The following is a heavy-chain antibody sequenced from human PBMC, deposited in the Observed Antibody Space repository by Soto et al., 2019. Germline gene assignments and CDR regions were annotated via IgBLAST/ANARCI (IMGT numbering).Heavy chain of an antibody. V-gene: IGHV4-31*03. Sequence: QVQLQESGPGLVKPSQTLSLTCTVSGGSISSGGYYWSWIRQHPGKGLEWIGYIYYSGSTYYNPSLKSRVTISVDTSKNQFSLKLSSVTAADTAGYYCARASTTVTTKNCFDPWGQGTLVTVSS. CDR3: ARASTTVTTKNCFDP. J-gene: IGHJ5*02. CDR1: GGSISSGGYY. D-gene: IGHD4-17*01. CDR2: IYYSGST.